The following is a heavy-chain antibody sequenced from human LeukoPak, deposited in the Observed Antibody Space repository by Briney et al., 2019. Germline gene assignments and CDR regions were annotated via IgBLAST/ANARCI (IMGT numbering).Heavy chain of an antibody. CDR1: GGTFSSYA. Sequence: SVKVSCKASGGTFSSYAISWVRQAPGQGLEWMGRIIPIFGTASYAQKFQGRVTITTDESTSTAYMELSGLRSEDTAVYYCAREITMVRGVVLSFDYWGQGTLVTVFS. J-gene: IGHJ4*02. CDR3: AREITMVRGVVLSFDY. D-gene: IGHD3-10*01. V-gene: IGHV1-69*05. CDR2: IIPIFGTA.